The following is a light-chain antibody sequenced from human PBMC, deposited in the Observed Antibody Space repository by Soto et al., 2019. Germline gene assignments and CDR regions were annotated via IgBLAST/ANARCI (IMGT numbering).Light chain of an antibody. V-gene: IGKV3-15*01. CDR3: QQYNQRPRT. CDR1: QSISTT. CDR2: DAS. Sequence: IVMTQSPATLSVSPGERATLSCRASQSISTTLALYQQKPGQAPRLLIYDASTRATGTPARFSGSESGTEFTLTISNLQSEDFAVYYCQQYNQRPRTFGQGTKVEIK. J-gene: IGKJ1*01.